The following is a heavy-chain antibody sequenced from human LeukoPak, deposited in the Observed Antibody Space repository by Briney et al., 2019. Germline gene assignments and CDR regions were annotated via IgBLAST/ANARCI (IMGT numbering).Heavy chain of an antibody. CDR1: GFTVSSNY. V-gene: IGHV3-66*04. J-gene: IGHJ6*03. CDR3: ARLGYDYVWGSYRPYYYYYYMDV. CDR2: IYSGGST. Sequence: GGSLRLSCAASGFTVSSNYMSWVRQAPGKGLEWVSVIYSGGSTYYADSVKGRFTISRDNSKNTLYLQMNSLRAEDTAVYYCARLGYDYVWGSYRPYYYYYYMDVWGKGTTVTISS. D-gene: IGHD3-16*02.